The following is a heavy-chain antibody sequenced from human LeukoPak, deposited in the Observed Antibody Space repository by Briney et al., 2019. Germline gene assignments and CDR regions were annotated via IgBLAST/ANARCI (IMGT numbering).Heavy chain of an antibody. D-gene: IGHD5-12*01. CDR1: VYTFTSYD. J-gene: IGHJ5*02. Sequence: ASVKVSCNASVYTFTSYDISWVRQPPGQGFEWVGWISAYNGNKNYAQKFEGRVTMTTDTCTSTSYLGMMRLRSDDMAVCYCARERYSGCDSRGGWFDPWGQGTLVTVSS. CDR3: ARERYSGCDSRGGWFDP. CDR2: ISAYNGNK. V-gene: IGHV1-18*03.